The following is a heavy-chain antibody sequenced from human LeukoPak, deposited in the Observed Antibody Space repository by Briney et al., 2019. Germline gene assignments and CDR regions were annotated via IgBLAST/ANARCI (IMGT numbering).Heavy chain of an antibody. D-gene: IGHD3-22*01. CDR2: IYYSGST. CDR1: GGSISSYY. V-gene: IGHV4-59*01. J-gene: IGHJ5*02. CDR3: ARVAYYDSSGYFNWFDP. Sequence: SETLSLTCTVSGGSISSYYWSWIRQPPGKGLEWIGYIYYSGSTNYNPSLKSRVTISADTSKNQFSLKLSSVTAADTAVYYCARVAYYDSSGYFNWFDPWGQGTLVTVSS.